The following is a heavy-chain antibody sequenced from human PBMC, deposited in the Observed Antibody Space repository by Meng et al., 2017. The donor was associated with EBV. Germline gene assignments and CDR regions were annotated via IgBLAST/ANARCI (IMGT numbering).Heavy chain of an antibody. Sequence: LKLGDVVQELVSSGKFLCKPTGSPFRTNSISCVRQALGQWLEWMGGLIPMADAPDSVQKFQGRVTITADESTSTHYMDLSGLRSEDTAVYYCASESGRGFTPDYWGQGTLVTVSS. CDR1: GSPFRTNS. J-gene: IGHJ4*02. CDR2: LIPMADAP. CDR3: ASESGRGFTPDY. D-gene: IGHD3-10*01. V-gene: IGHV1-69*01.